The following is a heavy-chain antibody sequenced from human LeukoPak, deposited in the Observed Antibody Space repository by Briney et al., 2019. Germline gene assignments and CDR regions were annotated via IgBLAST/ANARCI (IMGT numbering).Heavy chain of an antibody. CDR1: GGSISSYY. J-gene: IGHJ4*02. Sequence: PSGTLSLTCAVSGGSISSYYWSWIRQPPGKGLEWIGYIYYSGSTNYNPSLKSRVTISVDTSKNQFSLKLSSVTAADTAVYYCARRSVAVAGSFDYWGQGTLVTVSS. CDR3: ARRSVAVAGSFDY. V-gene: IGHV4-59*08. CDR2: IYYSGST. D-gene: IGHD6-19*01.